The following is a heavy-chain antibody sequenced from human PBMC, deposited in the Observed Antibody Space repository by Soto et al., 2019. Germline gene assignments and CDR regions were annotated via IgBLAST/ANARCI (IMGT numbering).Heavy chain of an antibody. D-gene: IGHD3-22*01. V-gene: IGHV4-39*01. J-gene: IGHJ5*02. Sequence: TLSLTCTVSGGSISSSSYYWGWIRQPPGKGLEWIGSIYYSGGTYYNPSLKSRVTISVDTSKNQFSLKLSSVTAADTAVYYCARHVMIVVVNMGWFDPWGQGTLVTVSS. CDR2: IYYSGGT. CDR3: ARHVMIVVVNMGWFDP. CDR1: GGSISSSSYY.